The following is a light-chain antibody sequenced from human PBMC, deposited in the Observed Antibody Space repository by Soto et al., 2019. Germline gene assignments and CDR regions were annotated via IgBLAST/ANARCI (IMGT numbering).Light chain of an antibody. CDR1: SCDVGGYNY. Sequence: QSVLTQPASVSGSPGQSITISCTGTSCDVGGYNYVAWYQQHPGKVPRLMIYEVSNRPSGVSNRFSGSKSGSTASLTISGLQAEDEADYYCISYTSSSTSYVFXTGTKV. CDR3: ISYTSSSTSYV. CDR2: EVS. V-gene: IGLV2-14*01. J-gene: IGLJ1*01.